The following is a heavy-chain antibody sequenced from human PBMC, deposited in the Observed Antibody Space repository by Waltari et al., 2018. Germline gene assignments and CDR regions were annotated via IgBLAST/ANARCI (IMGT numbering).Heavy chain of an antibody. CDR1: GFTFSSYG. Sequence: QVQLVESGGGVVQPGRSLRLSCAASGFTFSSYGMQWVRQAPGKGLEWLAVIWFDGSNKYYADSVKGRFTISRDNSKNTLYLQMNSLRAEDTAVYYCARDVDGDYYYAFDIWGQGTMVTVSS. D-gene: IGHD4-17*01. CDR3: ARDVDGDYYYAFDI. CDR2: IWFDGSNK. V-gene: IGHV3-33*01. J-gene: IGHJ3*02.